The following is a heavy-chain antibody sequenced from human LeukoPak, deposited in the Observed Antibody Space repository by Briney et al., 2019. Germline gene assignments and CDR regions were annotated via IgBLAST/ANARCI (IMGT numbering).Heavy chain of an antibody. CDR3: ARDENWNDDGGKGYNWFDS. CDR2: INWYGGST. D-gene: IGHD1-1*01. Sequence: GGSLRLSCAASGFTFDDYGMTWVRQAPGKGLEWVSGINWYGGSTGYADSVKGRFTISRDNAKNSLYLQMNSLRAEDTALYYCARDENWNDDGGKGYNWFDSRGQGTLVTVSS. V-gene: IGHV3-20*04. CDR1: GFTFDDYG. J-gene: IGHJ5*01.